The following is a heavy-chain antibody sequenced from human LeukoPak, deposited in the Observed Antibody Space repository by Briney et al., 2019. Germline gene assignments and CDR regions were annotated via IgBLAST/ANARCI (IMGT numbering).Heavy chain of an antibody. J-gene: IGHJ4*02. CDR2: LYSGGTS. Sequence: GGSLRLSCAASGFTVSSNYMSWVRQAPGKGLEWVSVLYSGGTSYYANSVQDRFTISRDNSKNTLYLQMNSLTVEDTGVYYCARGPLGTGEIDYWGQGTLVTVSS. V-gene: IGHV3-66*01. D-gene: IGHD7-27*01. CDR3: ARGPLGTGEIDY. CDR1: GFTVSSNY.